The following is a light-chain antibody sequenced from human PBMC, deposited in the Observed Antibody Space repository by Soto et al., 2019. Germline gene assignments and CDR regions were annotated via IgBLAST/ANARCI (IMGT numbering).Light chain of an antibody. CDR1: QSVSSN. Sequence: EIVMTQSPATLSVSPGERATLSCRASQSVSSNLAWYQQKPSQAPRLLIYGASTRATGIPARFSGSVSGTEFTPTISSLQSEDFAVYYCQQYNNWPLYTFGQGTKLEIK. CDR3: QQYNNWPLYT. CDR2: GAS. V-gene: IGKV3-15*01. J-gene: IGKJ2*01.